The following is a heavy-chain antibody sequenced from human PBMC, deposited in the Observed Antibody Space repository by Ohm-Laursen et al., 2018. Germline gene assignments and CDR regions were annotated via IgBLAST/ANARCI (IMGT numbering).Heavy chain of an antibody. J-gene: IGHJ3*02. D-gene: IGHD1-7*01. CDR3: ARVGLELTGAFDI. Sequence: GSLRLSCSASGFTFSSYSMNWVRQAPGKGLEWVSSISSSSSYIYYADSVKGRFTISRDNAKNSLYLQMNSLRAEDTAVYYCARVGLELTGAFDIWGQGTMVTVSS. CDR2: ISSSSSYI. CDR1: GFTFSSYS. V-gene: IGHV3-21*01.